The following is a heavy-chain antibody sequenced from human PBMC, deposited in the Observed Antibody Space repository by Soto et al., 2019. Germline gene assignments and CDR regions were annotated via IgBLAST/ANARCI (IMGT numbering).Heavy chain of an antibody. CDR3: AREREANSGYDRDYYGMDV. D-gene: IGHD5-12*01. V-gene: IGHV1-2*02. J-gene: IGHJ6*02. Sequence: ASVKVSCKASGYTFTGYYMHWVRQAPGQGLEWMGWINPNSGGTDYAQKFQGRVTITRDTSISTAYMELSRLRSDDTAVYYCAREREANSGYDRDYYGMDVWGQGTTVTVSS. CDR2: INPNSGGT. CDR1: GYTFTGYY.